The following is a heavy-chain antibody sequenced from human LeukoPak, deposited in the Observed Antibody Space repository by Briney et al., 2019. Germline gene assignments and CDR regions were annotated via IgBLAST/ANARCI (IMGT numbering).Heavy chain of an antibody. CDR2: IIPIFGTA. CDR1: GGTFSSYA. J-gene: IGHJ4*02. V-gene: IGHV1-69*13. CDR3: ARDRVFVRLWRARPQYYFDY. D-gene: IGHD4/OR15-4a*01. Sequence: GASVKVSCKASGGTFSSYAISWVRQAPGQGLEWMGGIIPIFGTANYAQKFQGRVTITADESTSTAYMELSSLRSEDTAVYYCARDRVFVRLWRARPQYYFDYWGQGTLVTVSS.